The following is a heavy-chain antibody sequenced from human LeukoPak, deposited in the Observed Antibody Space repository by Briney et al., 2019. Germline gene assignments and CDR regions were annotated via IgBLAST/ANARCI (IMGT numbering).Heavy chain of an antibody. Sequence: SETLSLTCTVSGGSISSGDYYWSWIRQPPGKGLEWIGYIYYSGSTYYNPSLKSRVTISVDTSKNQFSLKLSSVTAADTAVYYCARAEVNFYDRSGYFDYWGQGSLVTVSS. CDR2: IYYSGST. CDR1: GGSISSGDYY. J-gene: IGHJ4*02. D-gene: IGHD3-22*01. CDR3: ARAEVNFYDRSGYFDY. V-gene: IGHV4-30-4*02.